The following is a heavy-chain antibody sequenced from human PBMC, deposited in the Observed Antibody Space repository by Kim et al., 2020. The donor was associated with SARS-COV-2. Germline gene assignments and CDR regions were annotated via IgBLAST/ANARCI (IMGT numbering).Heavy chain of an antibody. CDR3: ARAISVTSTVGDNWFDP. J-gene: IGHJ5*02. V-gene: IGHV1-69*04. D-gene: IGHD6-19*01. CDR2: IIPILGIA. Sequence: SVKVSCKASGGTFSSYPISWVRQAPGQGLEWMGRIIPILGIANYAQKFQGRVTITADKSTSTAYMELSSLRSEDTAVYYCARAISVTSTVGDNWFDPWGQGTLVTVSS. CDR1: GGTFSSYP.